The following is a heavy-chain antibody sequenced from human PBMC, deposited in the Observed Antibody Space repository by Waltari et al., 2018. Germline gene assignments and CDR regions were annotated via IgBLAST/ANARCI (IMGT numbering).Heavy chain of an antibody. Sequence: LESGGGLTEPGASLRLSCEASGFKIRGFSMDWVRQATGKGPEWVAFIGVDGSPIYYADSVRCRLTISRDNAKNVVHLQMNNLRHEDTAVYYCARGYWENSFDLWGPGTTVTVSS. CDR1: GFKIRGFS. D-gene: IGHD2-21*01. CDR3: ARGYWENSFDL. CDR2: IGVDGSPI. V-gene: IGHV3-48*02. J-gene: IGHJ3*01.